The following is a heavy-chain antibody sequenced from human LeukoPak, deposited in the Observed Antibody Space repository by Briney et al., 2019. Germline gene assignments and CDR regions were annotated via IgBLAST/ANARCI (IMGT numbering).Heavy chain of an antibody. V-gene: IGHV1-2*02. CDR2: INPNSGGT. J-gene: IGHJ5*02. D-gene: IGHD6-13*01. CDR1: GYTFTGYY. CDR3: ARFVIAAFDP. Sequence: GASVKVSCKASGYTFTGYYMHWVRQAPGQGLEWMGWINPNSGGTNYAQKFQGRVTMTRDTSISTAYMELSSLRSEDTAVYYCARFVIAAFDPWGQGTLVTVSS.